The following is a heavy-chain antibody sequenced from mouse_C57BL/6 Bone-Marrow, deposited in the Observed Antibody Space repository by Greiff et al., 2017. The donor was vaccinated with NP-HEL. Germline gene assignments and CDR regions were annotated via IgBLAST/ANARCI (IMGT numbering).Heavy chain of an antibody. D-gene: IGHD1-1*01. Sequence: EVKLQQSGPELVKPGASVKISCKASGYTFTDYYMNWVKQSHGKSLEWIGDINPNNGGTSYNQKFKGKATLTVDKSSSTAYMELRSRTSEDSAVYYSARPRYHYGSSPYYFDYWGQGTTLTVSS. CDR3: ARPRYHYGSSPYYFDY. J-gene: IGHJ2*01. V-gene: IGHV1-26*01. CDR1: GYTFTDYY. CDR2: INPNNGGT.